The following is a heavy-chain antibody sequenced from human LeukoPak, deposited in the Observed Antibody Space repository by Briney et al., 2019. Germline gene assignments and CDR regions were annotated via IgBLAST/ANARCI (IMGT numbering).Heavy chain of an antibody. CDR2: ISSNGGST. CDR3: ARAYSGFGEPQLTGMDV. CDR1: GFTFSSYA. D-gene: IGHD3-10*01. Sequence: PGGSLRLSCAASGFTFSSYAMHWVRQAPGKGLEYVSAISSNGGSTYYANSVKGRFTISRDNSKNTLYLQMGSLRAEDMAVYYCARAYSGFGEPQLTGMDVWGQGTTVTVSS. J-gene: IGHJ6*02. V-gene: IGHV3-64*01.